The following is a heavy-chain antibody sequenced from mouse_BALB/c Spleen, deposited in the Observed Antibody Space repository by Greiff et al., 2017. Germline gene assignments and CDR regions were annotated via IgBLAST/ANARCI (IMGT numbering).Heavy chain of an antibody. V-gene: IGHV1S22*01. D-gene: IGHD3-2*01. Sequence: LQQPGSELVRPGASVKLSCKASGYTFTSYWMHWVKQRPGQGLEWIGNIYPGSGSTNYDEKFKSKATLTVDTSSSTAYMQLSSLTSEDSAVYYCTKDSSGARHYAMDYWGQGTSVTVSS. CDR3: TKDSSGARHYAMDY. CDR2: IYPGSGST. J-gene: IGHJ4*01. CDR1: GYTFTSYW.